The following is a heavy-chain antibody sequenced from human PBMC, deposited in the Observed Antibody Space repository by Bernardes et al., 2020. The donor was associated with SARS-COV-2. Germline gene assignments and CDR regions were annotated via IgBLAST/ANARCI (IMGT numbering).Heavy chain of an antibody. CDR1: GCTFTGYF. J-gene: IGHJ4*02. D-gene: IGHD2-21*02. CDR3: ARTRTTISTTGIPVDY. CDR2: INPNTGGT. Sequence: ASVKVSCKASGCTFTGYFIHWVRQAPGQRLEWMGWINPNTGGTNYIQKFQGRVTMTRDTSITTAYMELSRLGSDDTAIYYCARTRTTISTTGIPVDYWGQGTLVTVSS. V-gene: IGHV1-2*02.